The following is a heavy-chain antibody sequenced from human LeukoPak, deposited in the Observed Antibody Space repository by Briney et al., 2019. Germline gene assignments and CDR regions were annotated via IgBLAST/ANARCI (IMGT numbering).Heavy chain of an antibody. CDR2: INPNSGGT. J-gene: IGHJ4*02. Sequence: ASVKVSCKTSGYTFTNFGLTWVRQAPGQGLEWMGWINPNSGGTNYAQKFQGRVTMTRDTSISTAYMELSRLRSDDTAVYYCASRHPTMQSPDYWGQGTLVTVSS. V-gene: IGHV1-2*02. CDR3: ASRHPTMQSPDY. CDR1: GYTFTNFG. D-gene: IGHD3-10*01.